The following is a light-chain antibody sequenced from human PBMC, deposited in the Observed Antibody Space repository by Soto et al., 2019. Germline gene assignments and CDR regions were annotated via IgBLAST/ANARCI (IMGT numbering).Light chain of an antibody. J-gene: IGKJ1*01. CDR1: QGISSY. V-gene: IGKV1-8*01. Sequence: AIRMTQSPSSLSASTGHRVTITCRASQGISSYLAWYQQKPGKAPKLLIYAASTLQSGVPSRFSGSRSGTEFTLIISGLQSDDFATYSCQQYNTYWTFGPGTKVDIK. CDR2: AAS. CDR3: QQYNTYWT.